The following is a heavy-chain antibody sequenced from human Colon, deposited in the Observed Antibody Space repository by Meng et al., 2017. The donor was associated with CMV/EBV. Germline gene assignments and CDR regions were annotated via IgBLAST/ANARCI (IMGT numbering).Heavy chain of an antibody. Sequence: GESLKISCAASGLTLSSYEMNWVRQAPGKGLEWVSYISSTGSTIYYADSVKGRFTISRDNAKNSLYLQMNSLRADDTAVYYCARESQGLVPTTYFDYWGQGTLVTVSS. J-gene: IGHJ4*02. CDR1: GLTLSSYE. CDR2: ISSTGSTI. CDR3: ARESQGLVPTTYFDY. V-gene: IGHV3-48*03. D-gene: IGHD6-19*01.